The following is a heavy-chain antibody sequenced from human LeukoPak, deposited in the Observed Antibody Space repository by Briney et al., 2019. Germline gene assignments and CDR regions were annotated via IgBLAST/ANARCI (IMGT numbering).Heavy chain of an antibody. V-gene: IGHV1-2*06. D-gene: IGHD3-22*01. CDR3: ASGSGYYYADYYFDY. CDR2: IDPKTGGT. CDR1: GYTFTGYY. Sequence: GASVKVSCKASGYTFTGYYMHWVRQAPGQGLEWLGRIDPKTGGTKYAQKFQGRVTMTRDTSSSTAYMELRSLRSDDTAVYYCASGSGYYYADYYFDYWGQGTLVTVSS. J-gene: IGHJ4*02.